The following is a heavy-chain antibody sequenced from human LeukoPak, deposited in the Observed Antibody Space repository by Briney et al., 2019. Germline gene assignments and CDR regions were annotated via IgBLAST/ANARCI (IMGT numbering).Heavy chain of an antibody. CDR1: GYSFSSYW. D-gene: IGHD6-19*01. Sequence: RGESLKISCKGSGYSFSSYWISWVRQMPGKGLEWMGRIDPSDSYTNYSPSFQGHVTISADKSISTAYLQWSSLKASDTAMYYCARRSSGYNWFDPWGQGTLVTVSS. V-gene: IGHV5-10-1*01. CDR2: IDPSDSYT. J-gene: IGHJ5*02. CDR3: ARRSSGYNWFDP.